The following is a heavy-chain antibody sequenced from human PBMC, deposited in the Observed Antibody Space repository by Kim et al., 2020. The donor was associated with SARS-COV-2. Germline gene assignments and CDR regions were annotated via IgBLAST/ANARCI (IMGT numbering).Heavy chain of an antibody. CDR2: LSSSRRTI. CDR1: GFTFSSYA. Sequence: GGSLRLSCAASGFTFSSYAMNWVRQAPGTGLEWVSYLSSSRRTISSAASLNCLFPISRDNAKHSLYLHLNRLSSSAPAVYSFSTSPWGVGPYSSCGQGTL. D-gene: IGHD1-26*01. V-gene: IGHV3-48*04. J-gene: IGHJ5*02. CDR3: STSPWGVGPYSS.